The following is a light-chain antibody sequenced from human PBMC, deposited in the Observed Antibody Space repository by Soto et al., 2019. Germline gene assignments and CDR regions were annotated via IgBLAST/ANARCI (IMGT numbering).Light chain of an antibody. V-gene: IGKV1-39*01. CDR2: AAS. J-gene: IGKJ2*01. Sequence: DIQMTQSPSSLSASVGDRVTITCRASQSISSYLNWYQQKPGKAPKLLIYAASNLQSGVPSRFSGRGSGTDFTLTISSMQPEDFATFYCKQSYSSPYTFGQGTKLEIK. CDR1: QSISSY. CDR3: KQSYSSPYT.